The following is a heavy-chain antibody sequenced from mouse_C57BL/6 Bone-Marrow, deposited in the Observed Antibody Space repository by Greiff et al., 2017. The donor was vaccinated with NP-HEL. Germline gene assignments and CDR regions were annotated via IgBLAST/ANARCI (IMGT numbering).Heavy chain of an antibody. J-gene: IGHJ2*03. CDR2: IYAGVGDT. Sequence: LQQSGASVTISCTASGYAFSSSWLNWVKQGLGKGLERIGQIYAGVGDTNYNGKFKGEATLTADKSSSTAYMQLSSLTSEDSAVYFCARDYGSSYSFGFGGRGTSLTVTA. CDR1: GYAFSSSW. CDR3: ARDYGSSYSFGF. V-gene: IGHV1-80*01. D-gene: IGHD1-1*01.